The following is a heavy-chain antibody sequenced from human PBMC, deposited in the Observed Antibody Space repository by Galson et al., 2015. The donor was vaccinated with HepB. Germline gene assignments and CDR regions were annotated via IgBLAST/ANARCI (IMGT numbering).Heavy chain of an antibody. CDR3: AKEAEQWVVRVDWYYDL. J-gene: IGHJ2*01. CDR2: INWIGGST. CDR1: GFTFDDYG. Sequence: SLRLSCAASGFTFDDYGMSWVRQAPGKGLEWVSGINWIGGSTGYADSVKGRFTISRDNAKNSLYLQMNSLRAEDTAMYYCAKEAEQWVVRVDWYYDLWGRGTLVTVSS. D-gene: IGHD6-19*01. V-gene: IGHV3-20*04.